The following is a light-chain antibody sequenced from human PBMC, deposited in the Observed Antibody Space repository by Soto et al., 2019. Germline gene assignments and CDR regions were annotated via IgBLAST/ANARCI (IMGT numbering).Light chain of an antibody. CDR1: SSDVGRNNL. V-gene: IGLV2-23*02. CDR2: EFY. J-gene: IGLJ1*01. Sequence: QSALTQPASVSGSPGQSITISCTGTSSDVGRNNLVSWYQQQPGKATKLMIYEFYKRTSGVSDRFSGSKSVNTASITITRFQAEDEADYYCCSYAGSNYVFGTGTKVTVL. CDR3: CSYAGSNYV.